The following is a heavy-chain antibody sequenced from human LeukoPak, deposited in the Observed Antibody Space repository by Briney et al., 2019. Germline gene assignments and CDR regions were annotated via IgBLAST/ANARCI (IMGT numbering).Heavy chain of an antibody. CDR2: ISSSGSTI. CDR3: ARGSSGWYRKSGDY. V-gene: IGHV3-48*03. D-gene: IGHD6-19*01. CDR1: GFTFSSYE. Sequence: GGSLRLSCAASGFTFSSYEMNWVRQAPGKGLEWVSYISSSGSTIYYADSVKGRFTISRDNAKNSLYLQMNSLRAEDTADYYCARGSSGWYRKSGDYWGQGTLVTVSS. J-gene: IGHJ4*02.